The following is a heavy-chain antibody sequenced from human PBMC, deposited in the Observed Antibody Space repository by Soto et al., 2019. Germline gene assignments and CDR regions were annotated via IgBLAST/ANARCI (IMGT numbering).Heavy chain of an antibody. J-gene: IGHJ4*02. V-gene: IGHV3-33*01. D-gene: IGHD3-3*01. CDR2: IWYDGSNK. Sequence: SLRLSCAASGFTFSSYGMHWVRQAPGKGLEWVAVIWYDGSNKYYADSVKGRFTISRDNSKNTLYLQMNSLRAEDTAVYYCARDHPHYDFWSGYPFDYWGQGTLVTVSS. CDR1: GFTFSSYG. CDR3: ARDHPHYDFWSGYPFDY.